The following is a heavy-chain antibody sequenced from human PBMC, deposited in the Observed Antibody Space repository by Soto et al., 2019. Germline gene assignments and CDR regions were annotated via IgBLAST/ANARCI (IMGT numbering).Heavy chain of an antibody. CDR3: AREGYDYIWGCYRNDAFDI. CDR2: MNPNSGNT. D-gene: IGHD3-16*02. CDR1: GYTFTSYD. Sequence: ASVKVSCKASGYTFTSYDINWVRQATGQGLEWMGWMNPNSGNTGYAQKFQGRVTMTRNTSISTAYMELSSLRSEDTAVYYCAREGYDYIWGCYRNDAFDIWGQGTMVTVSS. J-gene: IGHJ3*02. V-gene: IGHV1-8*01.